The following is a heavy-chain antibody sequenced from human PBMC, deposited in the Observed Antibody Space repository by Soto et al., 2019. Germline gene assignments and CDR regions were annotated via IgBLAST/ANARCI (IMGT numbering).Heavy chain of an antibody. V-gene: IGHV1-8*01. J-gene: IGHJ5*02. CDR1: GYTFTSYD. CDR3: ARGLFTRGVNWFDP. Sequence: QEQLVQSGAEVKKPGASVKVSCKASGYTFTSYDINWVRQATGQGLEWMGWMNPNSGNTGYAQKLQCRVTMTRNISISTAYMELSSQRSEDTAVYYCARGLFTRGVNWFDPWGQGTLVTVSS. CDR2: MNPNSGNT. D-gene: IGHD3-10*01.